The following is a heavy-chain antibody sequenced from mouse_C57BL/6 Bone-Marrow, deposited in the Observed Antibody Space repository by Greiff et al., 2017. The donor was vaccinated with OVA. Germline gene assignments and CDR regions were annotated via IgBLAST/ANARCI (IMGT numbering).Heavy chain of an antibody. CDR3: GRYGNSWYFDV. CDR1: GYTFTDYY. J-gene: IGHJ1*03. CDR2: INPNNGGT. D-gene: IGHD2-1*01. Sequence: EVQLQQSGPELVKPGASVKISCKASGYTFTDYYMNWVKQSHGKSLEWIGDINPNNGGTSYNQKFKGKATLTVDKSSSTAYMELRSLTSEDSAVYYCGRYGNSWYFDVWGTGTTVTVSS. V-gene: IGHV1-26*01.